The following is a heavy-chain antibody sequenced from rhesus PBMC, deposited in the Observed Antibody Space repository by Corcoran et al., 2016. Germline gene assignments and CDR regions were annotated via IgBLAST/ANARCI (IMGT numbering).Heavy chain of an antibody. CDR2: ISPYIGNK. Sequence: QVQLVQSGAEIKQPGASVKLSCKASGYTCTSYYMHWVRQAPGQALVWIGLISPYIGNKGHAQNFQSRVTLTTEPSTSTGYMELSRLRSEDTAVYYCTRGGYCTGSGCYGLDSWGQGVVVTVSS. CDR3: TRGGYCTGSGCYGLDS. CDR1: GYTCTSYY. V-gene: IGHV1-180*01. D-gene: IGHD2-21*01. J-gene: IGHJ6*01.